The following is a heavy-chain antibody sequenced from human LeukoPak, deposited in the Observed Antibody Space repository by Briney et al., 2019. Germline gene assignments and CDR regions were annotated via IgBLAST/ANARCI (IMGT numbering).Heavy chain of an antibody. Sequence: GGSLRLSCAASGFTFSNYNMNWVRQAPGKGLEWVSSISSSSNLIYYADSVKGRFTISKDNAKNSLDLHMNSLRAEDTAVFYCAREAGTGERWYFDLWGRGTLVTVSS. V-gene: IGHV3-21*01. J-gene: IGHJ2*01. CDR2: ISSSSNLI. CDR1: GFTFSNYN. D-gene: IGHD7-27*01. CDR3: AREAGTGERWYFDL.